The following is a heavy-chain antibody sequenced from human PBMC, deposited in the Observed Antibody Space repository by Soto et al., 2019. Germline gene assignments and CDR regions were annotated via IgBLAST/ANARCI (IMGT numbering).Heavy chain of an antibody. CDR3: ARTRTAASWFDP. J-gene: IGHJ5*02. CDR1: GGTFSSYS. Sequence: QVQLVQSGAEVKKPGSSVKVSCKASGGTFSSYSISWVRQAPGQGLEWMGGIILIFGTTDYPQKFQGRVSITADESTSTAYMELSSLRSEDTAVYYCARTRTAASWFDPWGQGTLVTVSS. CDR2: IILIFGTT. D-gene: IGHD4-17*01. V-gene: IGHV1-69*01.